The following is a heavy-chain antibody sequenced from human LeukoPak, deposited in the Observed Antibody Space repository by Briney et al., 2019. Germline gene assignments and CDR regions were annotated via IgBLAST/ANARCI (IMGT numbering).Heavy chain of an antibody. J-gene: IGHJ4*02. CDR3: ARDKAKGEAAAGF. V-gene: IGHV1-2*06. D-gene: IGHD6-13*01. CDR1: GYTFTGYY. CDR2: INRNSGGT. Sequence: GASVKVSCKASGYTFTGYYMHWVRQAPGHGLEWMGRINRNSGGTNYAQKFQGRVTMTRDTSISTAYMELSRLRSDDTAVYYCARDKAKGEAAAGFWGQGTLVTVSS.